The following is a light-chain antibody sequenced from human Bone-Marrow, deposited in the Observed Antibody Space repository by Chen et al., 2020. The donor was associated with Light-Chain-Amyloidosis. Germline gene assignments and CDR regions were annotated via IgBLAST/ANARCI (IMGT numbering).Light chain of an antibody. CDR3: KQALQTPRT. Sequence: DIVMTQSPLSLPVTPGEPASISCRSSQSLLHTTVYNYLDWYVQKPGQSPQLLIYLGSNRASGVPAKFSGNGSGTDFTLKISRVETEDVGVYYCKQALQTPRTFGQGTKVEIK. CDR1: QSLLHTTVYNY. J-gene: IGKJ1*01. V-gene: IGKV2-28*01. CDR2: LGS.